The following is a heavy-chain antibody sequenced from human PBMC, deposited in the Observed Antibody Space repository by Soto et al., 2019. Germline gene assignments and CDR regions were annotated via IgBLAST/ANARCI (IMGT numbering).Heavy chain of an antibody. J-gene: IGHJ3*01. V-gene: IGHV1-69*06. Sequence: QVQLVQSGAEVKKPGSSVKVSCKASGGNFNNYAISWVRQAPAQGLQWMEGIIPIIDTTHYAQRLQGRVTISADRDTTTVYMELSGLTTDESATYICVREPLGRDAFSLWGQGTVVSVSS. CDR1: GGNFNNYA. CDR3: VREPLGRDAFSL. CDR2: IIPIIDTT.